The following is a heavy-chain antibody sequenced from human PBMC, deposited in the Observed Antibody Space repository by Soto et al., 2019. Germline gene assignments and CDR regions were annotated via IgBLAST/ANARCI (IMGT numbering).Heavy chain of an antibody. D-gene: IGHD3-10*01. CDR1: GGSFSGYY. Sequence: WETLSLTCAVYGGSFSGYYWSWIRQPPGKGLEWIGEINHSGSTNYNPSLKSRVTISVDTSKNQFSLKLSSVTAADTAVYYCARKLLWFAHNWLDSWGQGPMVPV. CDR3: ARKLLWFAHNWLDS. CDR2: INHSGST. J-gene: IGHJ5*01. V-gene: IGHV4-34*01.